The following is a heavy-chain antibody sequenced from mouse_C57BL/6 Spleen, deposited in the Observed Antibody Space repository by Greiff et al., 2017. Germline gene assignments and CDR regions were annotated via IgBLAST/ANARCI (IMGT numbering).Heavy chain of an antibody. D-gene: IGHD2-3*01. CDR2: INPNNGGT. J-gene: IGHJ4*01. V-gene: IGHV1-26*01. CDR3: ARRNYDGYYYYAMDY. CDR1: GYTFTDYY. Sequence: EVQLQQSGPELVKPGASVKISCKASGYTFTDYYMNWVKQSHGKSLEWIGDINPNNGGTSYNQKFKGKATLTVDKSSSTAYMELRSLTSEDSAVYYCARRNYDGYYYYAMDYWGQGTSVTVSS.